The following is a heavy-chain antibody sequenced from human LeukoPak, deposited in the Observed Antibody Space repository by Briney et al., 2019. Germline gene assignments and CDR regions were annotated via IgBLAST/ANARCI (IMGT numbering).Heavy chain of an antibody. CDR2: IKEDGSEK. V-gene: IGHV3-7*01. J-gene: IGHJ6*03. CDR1: GFTFSSYW. Sequence: GGSLRLSCAVSGFTFSSYWMNWVRQAPGKGLEWVANIKEDGSEKNYVDSVKGRFTISRDNAKNSLYLQMNSLRAEDTAVYYYARVRYMDVWGKGTTVTVSS. CDR3: ARVRYMDV.